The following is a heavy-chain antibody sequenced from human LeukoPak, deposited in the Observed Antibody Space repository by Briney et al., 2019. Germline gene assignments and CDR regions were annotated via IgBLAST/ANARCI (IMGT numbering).Heavy chain of an antibody. CDR3: VASATRNLYVY. D-gene: IGHD1-14*01. Sequence: PGGSLRLSCAASGFTFTDYEINWIRQAPGKGLEWISYIGHSGATIHYADSVQGRFTISRDNAQNLVYLQMDSLRDEDTAVYFFVASATRNLYVYWGQGALVTVSS. CDR2: IGHSGATI. J-gene: IGHJ4*02. CDR1: GFTFTDYE. V-gene: IGHV3-48*03.